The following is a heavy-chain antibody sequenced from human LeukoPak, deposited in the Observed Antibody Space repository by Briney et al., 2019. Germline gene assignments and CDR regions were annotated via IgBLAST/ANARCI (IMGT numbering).Heavy chain of an antibody. CDR2: IYYSGST. CDR3: TRGSIAYYYMDV. J-gene: IGHJ6*03. CDR1: GGSFSSYY. V-gene: IGHV4-59*01. D-gene: IGHD3-22*01. Sequence: SETLSLTCAVSGGSFSSYYWGWIRQPPGKGLEWIGNIYYSGSTNYNPSLKSRVTISVDTSKNQFSLKLSSVTAADTAVYYCTRGSIAYYYMDVWGKGTTVTISS.